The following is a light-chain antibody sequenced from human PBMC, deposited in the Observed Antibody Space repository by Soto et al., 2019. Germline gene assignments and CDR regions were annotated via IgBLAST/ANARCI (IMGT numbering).Light chain of an antibody. V-gene: IGKV3-11*01. CDR3: QQRSNWALT. CDR1: QSVSSY. Sequence: EIVLTQSPATLSLSPGERATLSCRASQSVSSYLAWYQQKPGQAPRLLIYDASNRATGIPARFSGSGSGTDFTLAICSLELEDFAVYYCQQRSNWALTFGGGTKVEIK. J-gene: IGKJ4*01. CDR2: DAS.